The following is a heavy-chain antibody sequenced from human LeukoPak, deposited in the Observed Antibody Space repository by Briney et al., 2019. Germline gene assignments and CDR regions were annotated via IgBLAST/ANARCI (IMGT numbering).Heavy chain of an antibody. CDR2: IYYSGST. Sequence: SETVSLTCSVSGGSISSYYWSWIRQPPGKGLEWVGYIYYSGSTNYNPSLKSPVTISVDTSKNQFSLKLSSVTAADTAVYYCARAPWELLRSDAFDIWGQGTMVTVSS. CDR3: ARAPWELLRSDAFDI. D-gene: IGHD1-26*01. J-gene: IGHJ3*02. V-gene: IGHV4-59*01. CDR1: GGSISSYY.